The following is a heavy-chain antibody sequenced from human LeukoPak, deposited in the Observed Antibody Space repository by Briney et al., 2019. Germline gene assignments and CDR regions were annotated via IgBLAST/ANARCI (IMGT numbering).Heavy chain of an antibody. CDR3: ARARRRGYCSGGSCYDGFDY. V-gene: IGHV4-59*01. CDR1: GGSISSYY. CDR2: IYYSGST. J-gene: IGHJ4*02. D-gene: IGHD2-15*01. Sequence: KPSETLSLTCTVSGGSISSYYWSWIRQPPGKGLEWIGYIYYSGSTNYNPSLKSRVTISVDTSKNQFSLKLRSVTAADTAVYYCARARRRGYCSGGSCYDGFDYWGQGTLVTVSS.